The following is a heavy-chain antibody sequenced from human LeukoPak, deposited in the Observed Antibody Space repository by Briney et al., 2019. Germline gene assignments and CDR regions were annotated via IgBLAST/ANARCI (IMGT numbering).Heavy chain of an antibody. V-gene: IGHV4-4*09. J-gene: IGHJ4*02. CDR2: IYTSGST. Sequence: SETLSLTCTVSGGSISSYYWSWIRQPPGKGLEWIGYIYTSGSTNYNLSLKSRVTISVDTSKNQFSLKLSSVTAADTAVYYCATNSYGRPFDYWGQGTLVTVSS. CDR1: GGSISSYY. D-gene: IGHD5-18*01. CDR3: ATNSYGRPFDY.